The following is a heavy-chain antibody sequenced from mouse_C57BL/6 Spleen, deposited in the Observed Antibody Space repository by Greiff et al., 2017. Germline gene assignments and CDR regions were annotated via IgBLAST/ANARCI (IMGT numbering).Heavy chain of an antibody. D-gene: IGHD2-5*01. J-gene: IGHJ2*01. CDR3: ARVPSYSNSFDY. CDR1: GYTFTSYW. Sequence: VQLQQPGAELVKPGASVKLSCKASGYTFTSYWMHWVKQRPGQGLEWIGMIHPNSGSTNYNEKFKSKATLTVDKSSSTAYMQLSSLTSEDSAVYYCARVPSYSNSFDYWGQGTTLTVSS. V-gene: IGHV1-64*01. CDR2: IHPNSGST.